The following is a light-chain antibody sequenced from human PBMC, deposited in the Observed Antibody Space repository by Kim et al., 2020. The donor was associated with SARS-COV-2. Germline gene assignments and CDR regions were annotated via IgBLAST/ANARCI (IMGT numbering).Light chain of an antibody. CDR3: QQYKTYPWT. CDR2: QAF. J-gene: IGKJ1*01. Sequence: GSVGDRLTITCRASQSPGKWLAWYQQRPAKAPKLLIYQAFTLESGVPSRFSGGGSGTELTLTISSLEPDDSATYYCQQYKTYPWTFGQGTKVDIK. CDR1: QSPGKW. V-gene: IGKV1-5*03.